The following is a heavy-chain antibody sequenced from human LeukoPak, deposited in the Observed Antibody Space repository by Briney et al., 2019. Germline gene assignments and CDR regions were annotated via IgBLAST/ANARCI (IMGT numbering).Heavy chain of an antibody. CDR2: IYTSGST. Sequence: PSEALSLTCTVFGGSISGYYWSGLRQPAGKGLEWIGRIYTSGSTNNNPSHNPSLKSRVIMSIDTSKNQFSLKLTSVTAADTEVYYVVRGWEYQKPGGLWGQGTLVTVSS. CDR1: GGSISGYY. J-gene: IGHJ4*02. V-gene: IGHV4-4*07. D-gene: IGHD2-2*01. CDR3: VRGWEYQKPGGL.